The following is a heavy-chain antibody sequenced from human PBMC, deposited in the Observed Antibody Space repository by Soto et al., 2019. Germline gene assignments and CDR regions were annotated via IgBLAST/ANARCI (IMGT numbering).Heavy chain of an antibody. J-gene: IGHJ6*03. Sequence: PSGSLRLSCAASGFTFSSYWMHWVRQAPGKGLVWVSRINSDGSSTSYADSVKGRFTISRDNAKNTLYLQMNSLRAEDTAVYYCARDQNYYYYMDVWGKGTTVTVSS. CDR3: ARDQNYYYYMDV. CDR1: GFTFSSYW. V-gene: IGHV3-74*01. CDR2: INSDGSST.